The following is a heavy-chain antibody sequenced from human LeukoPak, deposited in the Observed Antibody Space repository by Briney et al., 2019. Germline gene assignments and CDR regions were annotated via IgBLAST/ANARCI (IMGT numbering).Heavy chain of an antibody. V-gene: IGHV1-2*02. Sequence: ASVKVSCKASGYAFTGYYMHWVRQAPGQGLEWMGWINPNSGGTNYAQKFQDRVTMTRDTSISTAYMELSRLRSDDTAVYYCARGGLTMVRGVVYYFDYWGQGTLVTVSS. CDR3: ARGGLTMVRGVVYYFDY. J-gene: IGHJ4*02. D-gene: IGHD3-10*01. CDR1: GYAFTGYY. CDR2: INPNSGGT.